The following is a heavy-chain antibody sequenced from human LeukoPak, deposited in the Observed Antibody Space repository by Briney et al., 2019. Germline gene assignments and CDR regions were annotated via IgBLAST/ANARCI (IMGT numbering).Heavy chain of an antibody. D-gene: IGHD1-14*01. V-gene: IGHV5-51*01. CDR1: GYSFTSYW. Sequence: GESLKISCKGSGYSFTSYWGAWVGQMPGKGLEWMGVIYPRDSDTRYSPSFQGQVTISADKSINTAYLQWSGLKASDTAVYYCARHVTTASAARGFDIWGQGTMVTVSS. J-gene: IGHJ3*02. CDR2: IYPRDSDT. CDR3: ARHVTTASAARGFDI.